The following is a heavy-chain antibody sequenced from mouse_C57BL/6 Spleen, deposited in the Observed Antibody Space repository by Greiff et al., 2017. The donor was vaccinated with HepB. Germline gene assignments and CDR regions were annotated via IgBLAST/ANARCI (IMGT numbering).Heavy chain of an antibody. J-gene: IGHJ4*01. V-gene: IGHV2-9*01. CDR1: GFSLTSYG. CDR3: AKRSVIHDYDAIDY. Sequence: VQVVESGPGLVAPSQSLSITCTVSGFSLTSYGVDWVRQHPGKGLEWLGVIWGGGSTNYNSALMSRLSISKDNSKSQAFLKMNSLQTDDTAMYYCAKRSVIHDYDAIDYWGQGTSVTVSS. CDR2: IWGGGST.